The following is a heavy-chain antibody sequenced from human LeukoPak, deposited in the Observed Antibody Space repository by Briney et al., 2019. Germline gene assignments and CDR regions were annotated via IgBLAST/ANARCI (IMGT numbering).Heavy chain of an antibody. D-gene: IGHD4-17*01. CDR3: ARAAQGYGDSYYYFDY. CDR1: GFTFSSYD. CDR2: IGTAGDT. J-gene: IGHJ4*02. Sequence: GGSLRLSCAASGFTFSSYDMHWVRQATGKGLEWVSAIGTAGDTYYPGSVKGRFTISRENAKNSLYLQMNSLRAGDTAVYYCARAAQGYGDSYYYFDYWGQGTLVTVSS. V-gene: IGHV3-13*01.